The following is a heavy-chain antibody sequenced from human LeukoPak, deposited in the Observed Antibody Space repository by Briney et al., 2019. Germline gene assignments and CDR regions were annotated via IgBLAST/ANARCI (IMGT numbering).Heavy chain of an antibody. CDR3: ARDRTLTAAGIFLYYFDY. D-gene: IGHD6-13*01. J-gene: IGHJ4*02. V-gene: IGHV1-18*01. CDR2: ISAYNGNT. Sequence: GASVKVSCKASGYTFTSYGISWVRQAPGQGLEWMGWISAYNGNTNYAQKLQGRVTMTTDTSTSTAYMELRSLRSDDTAVYYCARDRTLTAAGIFLYYFDYWGQGTLVTVSS. CDR1: GYTFTSYG.